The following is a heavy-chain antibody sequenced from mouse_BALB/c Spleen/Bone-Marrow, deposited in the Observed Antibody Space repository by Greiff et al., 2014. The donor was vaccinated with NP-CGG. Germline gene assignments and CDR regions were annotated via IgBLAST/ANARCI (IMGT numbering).Heavy chain of an antibody. Sequence: VQLQQSGAELVKPGASVKLSCTASGFNIKDTYMHWVKQRPGQGLEWIGRIDPANGNTKYDPKFQGKATITADTSSNTAYLQLSSLTSEDTAVYYCARLITTDYWGQGTTLTASS. CDR1: GFNIKDTY. V-gene: IGHV14-3*02. J-gene: IGHJ2*01. CDR3: ARLITTDY. D-gene: IGHD2-4*01. CDR2: IDPANGNT.